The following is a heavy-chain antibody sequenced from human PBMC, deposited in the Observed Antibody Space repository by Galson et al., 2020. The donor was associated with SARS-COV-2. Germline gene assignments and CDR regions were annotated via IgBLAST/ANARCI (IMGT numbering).Heavy chain of an antibody. J-gene: IGHJ5*02. CDR3: LSYSSTRQNH. CDR2: ISSNGGTA. V-gene: IGHV3-64D*06. CDR1: GFIFSDYA. Sequence: GESLKISCSASGFIFSDYAMHWVRQAPGKGLEYVLAISSNGGTAFYADSVNGRFTMSRDNSKNMFYLQMTALRLEDTAFYYCLSYSSTRQNHWGQGTLVTVSS. D-gene: IGHD2-2*01.